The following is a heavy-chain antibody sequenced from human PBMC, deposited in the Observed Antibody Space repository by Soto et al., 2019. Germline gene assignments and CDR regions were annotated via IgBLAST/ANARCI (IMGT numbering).Heavy chain of an antibody. Sequence: ASVKVSCKASGYTFTSYAMHWVRQAPGQRLEWMGWINAGNGNTKYSQKLQGRVTITRDTSASTAHMELSSLRSEDTAVYYCARGSGYYYWDDYWGQGTLVTVSS. CDR3: ARGSGYYYWDDY. J-gene: IGHJ4*02. CDR1: GYTFTSYA. V-gene: IGHV1-3*01. D-gene: IGHD3-22*01. CDR2: INAGNGNT.